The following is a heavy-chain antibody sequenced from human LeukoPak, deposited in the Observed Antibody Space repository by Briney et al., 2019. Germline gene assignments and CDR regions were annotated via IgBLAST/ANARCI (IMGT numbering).Heavy chain of an antibody. CDR3: ARELVATAEAALGAVAGINWFDP. J-gene: IGHJ5*02. D-gene: IGHD6-19*01. CDR1: GYTFTSYY. Sequence: GASVKVSCKASGYTFTSYYMHWVRQAPGQGLEWMGIINPSGGSTSYAQKFQGRVTMTRDTSTSTVYMELSSLRSEDTAVYYCARELVATAEAALGAVAGINWFDPWGQGTLVTVSS. V-gene: IGHV1-46*01. CDR2: INPSGGST.